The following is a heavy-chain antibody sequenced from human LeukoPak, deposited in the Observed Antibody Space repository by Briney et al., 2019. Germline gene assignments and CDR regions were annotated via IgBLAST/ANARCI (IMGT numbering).Heavy chain of an antibody. V-gene: IGHV4-39*01. D-gene: IGHD2-8*01. CDR2: IYYGGST. CDR3: ARRGPVLDRMLGHYYYYMDV. Sequence: PSETLSLTCTVSGGSISSSGYYWGWIRQPPGKGLEWIGNIYYGGSTYYNPSLKSRITISVDTSKNQFSLKLSSVTAADTAVYYCARRGPVLDRMLGHYYYYMDVWGKGTTVTVSS. J-gene: IGHJ6*03. CDR1: GGSISSSGYY.